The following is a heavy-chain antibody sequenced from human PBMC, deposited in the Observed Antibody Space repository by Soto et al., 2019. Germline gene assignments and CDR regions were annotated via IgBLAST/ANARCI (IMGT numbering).Heavy chain of an antibody. CDR2: IIPIFNST. Sequence: QVQLVQSGAEVKTPGSSLKVSCTVSGSRFSNYVISWVRQAPGHGLEWLGRIIPIFNSTQYAQRFQGRVTSTADKSTNTPSLELSSLRSDDTAVYYCAREGRGKKAGYNGLVSLGYWGQGTLVTVSS. V-gene: IGHV1-69*06. J-gene: IGHJ4*02. CDR3: AREGRGKKAGYNGLVSLGY. CDR1: GSRFSNYV. D-gene: IGHD2-2*02.